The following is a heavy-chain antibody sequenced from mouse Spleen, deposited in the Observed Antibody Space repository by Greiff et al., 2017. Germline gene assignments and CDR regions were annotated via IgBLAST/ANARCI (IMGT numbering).Heavy chain of an antibody. J-gene: IGHJ2*01. CDR3: AREDGNYFDY. D-gene: IGHD1-1*01. V-gene: IGHV1-50*01. Sequence: QVQLQQPGAELVKPGASVKLSCKASGYTFTSYWMQWVKQRPGQGLEWIGEIDPSDSYTNYNQKFKGKATLTVDTSSSTAYMQLSSLTSEDSAVYYCAREDGNYFDYWGQGTTLTVSS. CDR1: GYTFTSYW. CDR2: IDPSDSYT.